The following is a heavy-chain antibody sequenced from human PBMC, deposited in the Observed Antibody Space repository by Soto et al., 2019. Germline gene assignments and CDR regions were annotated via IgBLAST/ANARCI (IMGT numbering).Heavy chain of an antibody. Sequence: QVQLQESGPGLVKPSETLSLTCTVSGGSISNHYWSWVRQSPGKGLEWIGYIFYIGTTNYNPSLKSRVTISLDTSKNQFSLKLRSVTAAATAVYYCVRGGGGYGNGTIDYWGQGTLVTVSS. D-gene: IGHD5-18*01. CDR3: VRGGGGYGNGTIDY. V-gene: IGHV4-59*11. J-gene: IGHJ4*02. CDR1: GGSISNHY. CDR2: IFYIGTT.